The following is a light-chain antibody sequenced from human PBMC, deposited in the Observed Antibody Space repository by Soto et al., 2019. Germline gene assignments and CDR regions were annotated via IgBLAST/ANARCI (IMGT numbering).Light chain of an antibody. CDR1: QSVSNNY. V-gene: IGKV3-20*01. Sequence: EIGLTQSPGTLSLSPGERATLSCRASQSVSNNYLAWYQQNPGQAPRLLIYGASSRATGIPDRFSGSGSVKDYTLTISRLEPEDFAVYYWQQYGSSPPVTFGGGTRVEIK. J-gene: IGKJ4*01. CDR3: QQYGSSPPVT. CDR2: GAS.